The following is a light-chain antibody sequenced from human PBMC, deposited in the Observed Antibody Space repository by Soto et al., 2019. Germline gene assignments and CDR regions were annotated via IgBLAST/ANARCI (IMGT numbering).Light chain of an antibody. V-gene: IGKV3-20*01. J-gene: IGKJ5*01. CDR3: QQNGSLPIT. CDR2: SAS. CDR1: QSLSGGY. Sequence: ESVLTQSPGILSLSPGERATLSCRASQSLSGGYLAWFQQKPGQTPRLLIYSASNRAIGIPDRFSGSGSGTDFTLTISRLEPEDFVVYYCQQNGSLPITFGQGTRLEIK.